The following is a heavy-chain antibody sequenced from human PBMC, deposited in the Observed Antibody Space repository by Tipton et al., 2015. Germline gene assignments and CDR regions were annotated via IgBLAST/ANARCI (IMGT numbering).Heavy chain of an antibody. V-gene: IGHV3-48*01. CDR2: IGGSSRTI. CDR1: GFTFSPYS. CDR3: GRGGVFSNNWYPFDY. J-gene: IGHJ4*02. D-gene: IGHD1-1*01. Sequence: SLRLSCAASGFTFSPYSMNWVRQAPGKGLEWISYIGGSSRTIYYADSVKGRFTISRDNAKNSLYLQMNSLRVEDTAVYYCGRGGVFSNNWYPFDYWGQGTLVTVSS.